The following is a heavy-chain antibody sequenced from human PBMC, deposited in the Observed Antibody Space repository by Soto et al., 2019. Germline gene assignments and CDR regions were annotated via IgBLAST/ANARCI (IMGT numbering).Heavy chain of an antibody. Sequence: QVQLQESGPGLVKPSGTLSLTCAVSGGSISSNNWWSWVRQPPGKGLEWIGEIFHSGSTHYSPSLKRRLTLSLXKAKKYFSLNLTSVTAADTAVYYCARVYSGSYSDSWGQGTLVTVSS. V-gene: IGHV4-4*02. CDR1: GGSISSNNW. D-gene: IGHD1-26*01. J-gene: IGHJ4*02. CDR2: IFHSGST. CDR3: ARVYSGSYSDS.